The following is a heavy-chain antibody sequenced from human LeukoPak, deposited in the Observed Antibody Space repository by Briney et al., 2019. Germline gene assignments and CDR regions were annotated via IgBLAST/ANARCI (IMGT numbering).Heavy chain of an antibody. D-gene: IGHD6-13*01. CDR3: ASEGVQGQQLGEVRY. V-gene: IGHV4-61*05. CDR1: GGSISSSSYY. J-gene: IGHJ4*02. Sequence: SSETLSLTCTVSGGSISSSSYYWGWIRQPPGKGLEWIGYIYYSGSTNYNPSLKSRVTISVDTSKNQFSLKLSSVTAADTAVYYCASEGVQGQQLGEVRYWGQGTLVTVSS. CDR2: IYYSGST.